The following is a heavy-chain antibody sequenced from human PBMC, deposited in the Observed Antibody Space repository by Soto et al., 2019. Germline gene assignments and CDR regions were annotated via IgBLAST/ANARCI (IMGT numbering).Heavy chain of an antibody. D-gene: IGHD6-19*01. Sequence: SVKVSCKASGGTFSSYTISWVRQAPGQGLEWMGRIIPILGIANYAQKLQGRVTVTTDTSTSTAYMELRSLRSDDTAVYYCARDTVAGTLDYWGQGTLVTVSS. CDR3: ARDTVAGTLDY. CDR2: IIPILGIA. CDR1: GGTFSSYT. V-gene: IGHV1-69*04. J-gene: IGHJ4*02.